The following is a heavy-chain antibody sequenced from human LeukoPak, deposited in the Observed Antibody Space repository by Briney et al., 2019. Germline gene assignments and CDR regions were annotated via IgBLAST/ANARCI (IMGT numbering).Heavy chain of an antibody. CDR2: IYHSGST. D-gene: IGHD1-26*01. V-gene: IGHV4-38-2*02. J-gene: IGHJ4*02. CDR3: ARGVGLTQGGSFDY. Sequence: PSETLSLTCTVSGYSISSGFYWGWIRQPPGKGLEWIGSIYHSGSTHYNSSLKSRVTISVDTSKNQLSLKLSSVTAADTAVYYCARGVGLTQGGSFDYWGQGTLVTVSS. CDR1: GYSISSGFY.